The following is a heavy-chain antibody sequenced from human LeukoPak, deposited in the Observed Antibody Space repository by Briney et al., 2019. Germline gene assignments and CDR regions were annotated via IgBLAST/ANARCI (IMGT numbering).Heavy chain of an antibody. V-gene: IGHV3-48*04. Sequence: GGSLRLSCAASGFTFRSYGMSWVRQAPGKGLEWVSYISSSGGTIYYADSVKGRFTISRDNAKNSLYLQMNNLRAEDTAVYYCASGGCSGGSCYGNDAFEIWGQGTMVTVSS. D-gene: IGHD2-15*01. CDR3: ASGGCSGGSCYGNDAFEI. CDR1: GFTFRSYG. J-gene: IGHJ3*02. CDR2: ISSSGGTI.